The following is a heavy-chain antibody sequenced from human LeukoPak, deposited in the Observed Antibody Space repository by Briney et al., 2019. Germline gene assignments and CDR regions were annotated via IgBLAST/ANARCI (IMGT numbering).Heavy chain of an antibody. V-gene: IGHV3-11*01. J-gene: IGHJ4*02. Sequence: PGGSLRLSCAASGFTFSDYYMSWIRQAAGKGLEWVSYISSSGSNIYYGDSVKGRFTISRDNAKNSLYLQMNSLRAEDTAVYYCTRDGSRPPVYWGQGTLVTVSS. CDR1: GFTFSDYY. CDR3: TRDGSRPPVY. CDR2: ISSSGSNI.